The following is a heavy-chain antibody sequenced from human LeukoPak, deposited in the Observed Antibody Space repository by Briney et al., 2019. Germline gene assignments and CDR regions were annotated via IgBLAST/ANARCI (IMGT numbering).Heavy chain of an antibody. D-gene: IGHD1-26*01. CDR2: ISAYNGNT. V-gene: IGHV1-18*01. CDR3: ASLVGAIDGDYFDC. J-gene: IGHJ4*02. Sequence: ASVKVSCKASGYTFTSYGISWVRQAPGQGLEWMGWISAYNGNTNYAQRLQGRVTMTTDTSTSTAYMELRSLRSDDTAVYYCASLVGAIDGDYFDCWGQGTLVTVSS. CDR1: GYTFTSYG.